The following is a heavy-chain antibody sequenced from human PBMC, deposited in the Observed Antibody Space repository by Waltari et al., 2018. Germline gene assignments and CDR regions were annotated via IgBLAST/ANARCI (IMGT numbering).Heavy chain of an antibody. CDR2: ISGSGFNT. CDR3: AKGRYENVYYFDY. CDR1: GFTFSSYA. V-gene: IGHV3-23*01. D-gene: IGHD1-20*01. J-gene: IGHJ4*02. Sequence: EVQLLESGGGLVQPGGSLRVPCAASGFTFSSYAMSWVRQAPGKGLEWVSAISGSGFNTYYADSVKVRFTISRDNSKNTLYLQMNSLRAEDTAVYYCAKGRYENVYYFDYWGQGTLVTVSS.